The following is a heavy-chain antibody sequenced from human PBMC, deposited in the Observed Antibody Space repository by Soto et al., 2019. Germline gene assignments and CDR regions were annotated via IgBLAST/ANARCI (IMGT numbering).Heavy chain of an antibody. CDR2: INHSGST. Sequence: SETLSLTCAVYSGSFSGYYWGWIRQPPGKGLEWIGEINHSGSTNYNPSLKSRVTISVDTSKNQFSLKLSSVSAADTAVYNCARGQPRWLRLNQGPSFLHGPPPAVAGTCWYFDYWGQGTLVTVSS. CDR3: ARGQPRWLRLNQGPSFLHGPPPAVAGTCWYFDY. V-gene: IGHV4-34*01. J-gene: IGHJ4*02. D-gene: IGHD6-19*01. CDR1: SGSFSGYY.